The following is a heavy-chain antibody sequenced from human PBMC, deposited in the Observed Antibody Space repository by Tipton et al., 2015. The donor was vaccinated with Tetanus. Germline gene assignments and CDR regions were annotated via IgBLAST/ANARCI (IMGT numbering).Heavy chain of an antibody. Sequence: TLSLTCAVYGGSFSGYYLTWIRQSPGKGLEWIGEIHPGGNTYYSASLKSRVTISVDTSKNQLSLKLSSVTSADTAVYYCARTSGYLYSSYWGQGILVTVSS. J-gene: IGHJ4*02. D-gene: IGHD3-3*01. CDR2: IHPGGNT. V-gene: IGHV4-34*01. CDR1: GGSFSGYY. CDR3: ARTSGYLYSSY.